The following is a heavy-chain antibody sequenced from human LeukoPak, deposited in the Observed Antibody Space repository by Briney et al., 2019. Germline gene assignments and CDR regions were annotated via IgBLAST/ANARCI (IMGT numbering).Heavy chain of an antibody. CDR3: ARVKAAGDAFDI. CDR2: IYYSGST. Sequence: SETLSLTCTVSGGSVSSGNNYWSWIRQPPGKGLEWIGYIYYSGSTNCNPSLKSRVTISVNTSKNQFSLNLSSETAADTAVYYCARVKAAGDAFDIWGQGTMVTVSS. CDR1: GGSVSSGNNY. D-gene: IGHD6-25*01. J-gene: IGHJ3*02. V-gene: IGHV4-61*01.